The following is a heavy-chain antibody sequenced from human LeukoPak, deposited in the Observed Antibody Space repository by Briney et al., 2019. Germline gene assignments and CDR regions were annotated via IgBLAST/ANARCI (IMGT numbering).Heavy chain of an antibody. CDR3: ARAGDPESHYYMDV. CDR2: IIPIFGTA. Sequence: SVKASCKASGGTFSSYAIRWVRQAPGQGLEWMGGIIPIFGTANYAQKFQGRVTITADKSTSTAYMELSSLRSEDTAVYYCARAGDPESHYYMDVRGKGTTVTVSS. J-gene: IGHJ6*03. V-gene: IGHV1-69*06. D-gene: IGHD4-17*01. CDR1: GGTFSSYA.